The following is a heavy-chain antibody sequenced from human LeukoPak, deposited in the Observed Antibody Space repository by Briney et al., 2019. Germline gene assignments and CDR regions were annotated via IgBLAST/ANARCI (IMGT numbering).Heavy chain of an antibody. J-gene: IGHJ3*02. D-gene: IGHD3-10*01. CDR3: ATTSLILWFGELLRNGAFDI. Sequence: ASVKVSCKASGGTFSSYDISWVRQAPGQGLEWMGGIMPMFGKANYAQKFQGRVTMTEDTSTDTAYMELSSLRSEDTAVYYCATTSLILWFGELLRNGAFDIWGQGTMVTVSS. V-gene: IGHV1-69*06. CDR2: IMPMFGKA. CDR1: GGTFSSYD.